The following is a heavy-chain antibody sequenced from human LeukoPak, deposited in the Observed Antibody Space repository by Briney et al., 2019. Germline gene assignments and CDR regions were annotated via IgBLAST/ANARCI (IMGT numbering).Heavy chain of an antibody. Sequence: GGSLRLSCSASGFTLSSYAMRWVRQAPGKGLEYVSAISSNGGSTYYADSVKGRFTISRDNSKNTLYLQMSSLRAEDTAVYYCARDPGYYYGMDVWGQGTTVTVSS. J-gene: IGHJ6*02. CDR3: ARDPGYYYGMDV. CDR2: ISSNGGST. CDR1: GFTLSSYA. V-gene: IGHV3-64D*06.